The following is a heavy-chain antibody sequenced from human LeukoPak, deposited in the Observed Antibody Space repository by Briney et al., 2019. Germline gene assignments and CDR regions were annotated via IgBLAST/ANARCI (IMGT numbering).Heavy chain of an antibody. J-gene: IGHJ4*02. CDR1: GFTFSSYW. D-gene: IGHD5-18*01. Sequence: GGSLRLSCAASGFTFSSYWMSWVRQAPGKGLEWVANIKQDGSEKYYVDSVKGRFTISRDNAKNSLYLQMNSLRAEDTALYYCAKDESGYSSLLTGWGQGTLVTVSS. CDR3: AKDESGYSSLLTG. CDR2: IKQDGSEK. V-gene: IGHV3-7*03.